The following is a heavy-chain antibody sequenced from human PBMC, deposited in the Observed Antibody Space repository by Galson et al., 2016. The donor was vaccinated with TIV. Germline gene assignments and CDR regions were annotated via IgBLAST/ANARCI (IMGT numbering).Heavy chain of an antibody. CDR3: AAVAWFPGLSLDT. Sequence: SVKVSCKVSGNSLNELVIHWVRQAPGKGLEWMGGFDPEVSKTVYAQMLQGRVTMAADTSTNTAYMELGSLRFEETAVYYCAAVAWFPGLSLDTWGQGTLVTVSS. D-gene: IGHD2/OR15-2a*01. CDR2: FDPEVSKT. J-gene: IGHJ5*02. V-gene: IGHV1-24*01. CDR1: GNSLNELV.